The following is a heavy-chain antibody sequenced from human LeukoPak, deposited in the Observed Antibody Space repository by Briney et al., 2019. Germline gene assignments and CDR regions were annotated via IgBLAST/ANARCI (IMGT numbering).Heavy chain of an antibody. V-gene: IGHV3-23*01. Sequence: GGSLRLSCVASGFTFSSFGMSWVRQAPGKGLEGGSGISGSGRSTYYADSVKGRFTISRDNSKNTVYLQMNRLRAEDTAVYYCASGSSGYDFPDRFDYWGQGTLVTVSS. D-gene: IGHD5-12*01. CDR3: ASGSSGYDFPDRFDY. CDR1: GFTFSSFG. J-gene: IGHJ4*02. CDR2: ISGSGRST.